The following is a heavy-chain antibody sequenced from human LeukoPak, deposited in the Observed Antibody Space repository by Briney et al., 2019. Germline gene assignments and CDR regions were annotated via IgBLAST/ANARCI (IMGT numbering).Heavy chain of an antibody. D-gene: IGHD3-10*02. Sequence: SETLSLTCTASGGSISTNNYHWGWIRQAPGKGLEWIGSIYFGGSVNYNPSLKSRVTISMDTSKNQFYLNLSFVTAADTALYYCARGGIISRIVRGGFDAWGQGTLVAVSS. CDR2: IYFGGSV. J-gene: IGHJ5*02. CDR3: ARGGIISRIVRGGFDA. CDR1: GGSISTNNYH. V-gene: IGHV4-39*01.